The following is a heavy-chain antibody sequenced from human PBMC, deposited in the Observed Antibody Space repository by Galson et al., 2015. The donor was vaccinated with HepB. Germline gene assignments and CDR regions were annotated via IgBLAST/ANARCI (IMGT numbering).Heavy chain of an antibody. CDR1: GGSFSGYY. CDR2: INHSGST. V-gene: IGHV4-34*01. D-gene: IGHD3-10*01. Sequence: SETLSLTCAVYGGSFSGYYWSWIRQPPGKGLEWIGEINHSGSTNYNPSLKSRVTISVDTSKNQFSLKLSSVTAADTAVYHCARNFIDGELLFYFDYWGQGTLVTVSS. CDR3: ARNFIDGELLFYFDY. J-gene: IGHJ4*02.